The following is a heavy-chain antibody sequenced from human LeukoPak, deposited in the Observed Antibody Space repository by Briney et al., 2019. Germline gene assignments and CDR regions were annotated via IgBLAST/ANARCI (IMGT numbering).Heavy chain of an antibody. CDR1: GFKFEDYG. Sequence: GGSLRLSCAASGFKFEDYGMNWVRQAPGKGLEWVSYISSSGSTIYYADSVKGRFTISRDNAKNSLYLQMNSLRAEDTAVYYCAELGITMIGGVWGKGTTVTISS. V-gene: IGHV3-48*03. CDR3: AELGITMIGGV. J-gene: IGHJ6*04. D-gene: IGHD3-10*02. CDR2: ISSSGSTI.